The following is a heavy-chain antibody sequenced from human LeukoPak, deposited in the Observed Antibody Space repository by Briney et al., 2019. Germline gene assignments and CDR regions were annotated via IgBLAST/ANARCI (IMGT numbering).Heavy chain of an antibody. CDR2: INHSGST. J-gene: IGHJ4*02. Sequence: SETLSLTCAVYGGSFSGYYWSWIRQPPGKELEWIGEINHSGSTNYNPSLKSRVTISVDTSKNQFSLKLSSVTAADTAVYYCARGRPLYDYVWGSYCYPWYFDYWGQGTLVTVSS. D-gene: IGHD3-16*01. CDR1: GGSFSGYY. CDR3: ARGRPLYDYVWGSYCYPWYFDY. V-gene: IGHV4-34*01.